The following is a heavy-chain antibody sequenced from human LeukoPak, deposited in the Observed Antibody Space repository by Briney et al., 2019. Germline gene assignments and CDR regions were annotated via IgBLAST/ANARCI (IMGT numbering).Heavy chain of an antibody. CDR2: IWYDGSNK. CDR3: AKAADDSGIYSHACDI. D-gene: IGHD1-26*01. J-gene: IGHJ3*02. V-gene: IGHV3-33*06. CDR1: GFTFSSYG. Sequence: PGRSLRLSCAASGFTFSSYGMHWVRQSPGKGLEYVAVIWYDGSNKYYADSVKGRFTISRDNSKNTLYLQMNSLRAEDTAVYYCAKAADDSGIYSHACDIWGQGTMVTVSS.